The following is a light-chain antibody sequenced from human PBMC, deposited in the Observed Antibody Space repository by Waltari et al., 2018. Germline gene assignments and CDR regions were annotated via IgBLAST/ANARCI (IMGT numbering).Light chain of an antibody. Sequence: ETVMTQSPATLSVSPGERATLSCRASRIVRSNLAWYQQKPGPPPRLLIYGASTRASGVPARFSGSGSGTEFTLTISSLQSEDSAVYYCQQYDYPGLTFGGGTKVEIK. J-gene: IGKJ4*01. V-gene: IGKV3-15*01. CDR1: RIVRSN. CDR3: QQYDYPGLT. CDR2: GAS.